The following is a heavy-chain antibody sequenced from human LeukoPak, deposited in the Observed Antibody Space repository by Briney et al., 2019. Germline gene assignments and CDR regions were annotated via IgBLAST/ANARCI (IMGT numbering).Heavy chain of an antibody. CDR3: ARERYCSGGGCYRGYAFHI. CDR1: GFTFNNYY. V-gene: IGHV3-7*01. Sequence: PGGSLRLSCAVSGFTFNNYYMTWVRQAPGKGLEWVAGIKEDGSETYYVDSVKGRFTISRDNAKNSLFLQMSSLRAEDTAVYYCARERYCSGGGCYRGYAFHIWGQGTMVTVSS. D-gene: IGHD2-15*01. CDR2: IKEDGSET. J-gene: IGHJ3*02.